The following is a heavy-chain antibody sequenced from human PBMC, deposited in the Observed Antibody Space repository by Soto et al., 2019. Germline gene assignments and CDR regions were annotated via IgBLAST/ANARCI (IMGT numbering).Heavy chain of an antibody. Sequence: QVQLQESGPGLVKPSETLSLTCTVSGGSISSYYWSWIRQPPGKGLEWIGYIYYSGSTNYNPSLKSRFTISVDTSKNQFSLKLSSVTAADTAVYYCASHNGYDIRASFDYWGQGTLVTVSS. CDR2: IYYSGST. V-gene: IGHV4-59*08. CDR3: ASHNGYDIRASFDY. J-gene: IGHJ4*02. D-gene: IGHD5-12*01. CDR1: GGSISSYY.